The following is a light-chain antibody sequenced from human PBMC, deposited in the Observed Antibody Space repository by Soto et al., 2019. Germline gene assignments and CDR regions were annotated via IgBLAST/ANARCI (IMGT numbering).Light chain of an antibody. CDR2: AAS. CDR1: QGISSY. CDR3: QQYYSYPYT. J-gene: IGKJ2*01. Sequence: AIRMTQSPSSFSASTGDRVTITCRASQGISSYLAWYQQKPGKAPKLLIYAASTLQSGVPSRFSGSGSGTDFTLTINCLQSEDFATYYCQQYYSYPYTFGQGTELEIK. V-gene: IGKV1-8*01.